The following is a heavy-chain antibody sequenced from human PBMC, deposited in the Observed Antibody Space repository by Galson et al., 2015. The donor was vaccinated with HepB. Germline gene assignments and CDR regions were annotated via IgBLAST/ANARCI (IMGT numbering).Heavy chain of an antibody. CDR2: ISISGRNT. CDR3: AKEEVPNDY. CDR1: GFSFSNSA. Sequence: SLRLSCAVSGFSFSNSAMTWVRQAPGRGLEWISGISISGRNTYYADSVKGRFTISRDNSKNTVFLQMNSLRAEDTAVYYCAKEEVPNDYWGQGILVTVSS. J-gene: IGHJ4*02. D-gene: IGHD4/OR15-4a*01. V-gene: IGHV3-23*01.